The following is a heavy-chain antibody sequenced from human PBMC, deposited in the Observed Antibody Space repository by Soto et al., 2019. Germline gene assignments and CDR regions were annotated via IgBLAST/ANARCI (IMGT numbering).Heavy chain of an antibody. CDR1: GFDFSKAW. CDR2: LMSKTDGGTT. D-gene: IGHD2-2*01. V-gene: IGHV3-15*01. CDR3: AAGTGRTDLDY. Sequence: EVQLVESGGGLVKPGGSLRLSCAASGFDFSKAWMSWVRQAPGKGLEWVGRLMSKTDGGTTVYAAPVKGRFTISRDDSKNTLYLQMSSLITEDTAVYSCAAGTGRTDLDYWGQGTLVTVSS. J-gene: IGHJ4*02.